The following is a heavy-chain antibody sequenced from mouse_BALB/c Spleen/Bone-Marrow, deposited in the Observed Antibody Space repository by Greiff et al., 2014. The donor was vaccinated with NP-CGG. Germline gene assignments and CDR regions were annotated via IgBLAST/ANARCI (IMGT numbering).Heavy chain of an antibody. CDR3: ARDSITTVVATDY. D-gene: IGHD1-1*01. J-gene: IGHJ2*01. V-gene: IGHV1-69*02. CDR2: IDPSDSYT. Sequence: QVQLQQSGAELVKPGAPVKLSCKASGYTFTSYWMHWVKQRPGQGLEWIGEIDPSDSYTNYNQKFKGKATLTVDKSSSTAYMQLSSLTSEDSAVYYCARDSITTVVATDYWGQGTTLTVSS. CDR1: GYTFTSYW.